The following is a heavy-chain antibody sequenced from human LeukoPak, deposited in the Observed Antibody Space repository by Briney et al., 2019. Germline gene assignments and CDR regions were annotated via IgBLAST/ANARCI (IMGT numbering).Heavy chain of an antibody. CDR1: GGSISSYY. V-gene: IGHV4-39*01. CDR2: IYYSGST. J-gene: IGHJ4*02. D-gene: IGHD6-19*01. Sequence: SETLSLTCTVSGGSISSYYWGWIRQPPGKGLEWIGSIYYSGSTYYNPSLKSRVTISVDTSKNQFSLKLSSVTAADTAVYYCASPFSGWYSPGYWGQGTLVTVSS. CDR3: ASPFSGWYSPGY.